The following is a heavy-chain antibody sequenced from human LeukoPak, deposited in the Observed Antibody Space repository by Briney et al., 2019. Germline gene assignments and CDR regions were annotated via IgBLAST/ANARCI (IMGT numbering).Heavy chain of an antibody. Sequence: HSGGSLRLSCAASGFTFSSYAMSWVRQAPGKGLEWISAISGSGGSTYYADSVKGRFTISRDNSKNTLYLQMNSLRAEDTAVYYCAKAVDFWSGYYTYYYYMDVWGKGTTVTVSS. CDR3: AKAVDFWSGYYTYYYYMDV. D-gene: IGHD3-3*01. J-gene: IGHJ6*03. CDR1: GFTFSSYA. CDR2: ISGSGGST. V-gene: IGHV3-23*01.